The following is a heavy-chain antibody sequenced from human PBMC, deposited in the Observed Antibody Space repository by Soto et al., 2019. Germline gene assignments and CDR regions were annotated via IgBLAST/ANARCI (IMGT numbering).Heavy chain of an antibody. CDR3: ARGIKYGDYSRWFDP. CDR2: INAGNGNT. V-gene: IGHV1-3*01. D-gene: IGHD4-17*01. CDR1: GYTFTSYA. J-gene: IGHJ5*02. Sequence: ASVKVSCKASGYTFTSYAMHWVRQAPGQRLEWMGWINAGNGNTGYVKKFQGRVTMTRDTSMSTAYMELSSLRSEDTALYYCARGIKYGDYSRWFDPWGPGTLVTVSS.